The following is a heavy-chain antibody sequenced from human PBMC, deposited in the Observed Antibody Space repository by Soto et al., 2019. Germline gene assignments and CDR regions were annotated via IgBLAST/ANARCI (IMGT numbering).Heavy chain of an antibody. CDR1: GGTSSDYA. D-gene: IGHD3-10*01. CDR3: AGSFKYGSGTFDALDV. CDR2: IIPIFGTA. V-gene: IGHV1-69*01. Sequence: QVLLVQSGTEVKKPGSSVKVSCQASGGTSSDYALTWVRQAPGQGLEWMGGIIPIFGTANYAQRFQGRVSITADESSSTSYMELSSLKSEDTSVYYCAGSFKYGSGTFDALDVWGHGTMGMVSS. J-gene: IGHJ3*01.